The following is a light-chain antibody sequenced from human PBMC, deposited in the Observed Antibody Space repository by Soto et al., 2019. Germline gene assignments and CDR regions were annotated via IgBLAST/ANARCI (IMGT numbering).Light chain of an antibody. Sequence: EVVLTQSPATLSLSPGDRGTLSCRASQSIGSDLAWYQHKAGQAPRLLIYGASNMATGVPARFSGSGSGTDFTLTISSLNPDDFASYYCRQRSSRPLTFGGGTKLDIK. J-gene: IGKJ4*01. CDR3: RQRSSRPLT. V-gene: IGKV3-11*01. CDR2: GAS. CDR1: QSIGSD.